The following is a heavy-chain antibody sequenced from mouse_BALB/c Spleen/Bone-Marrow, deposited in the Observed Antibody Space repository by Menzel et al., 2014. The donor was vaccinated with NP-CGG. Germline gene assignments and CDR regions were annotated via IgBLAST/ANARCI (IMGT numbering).Heavy chain of an antibody. V-gene: IGHV1-31*01. CDR1: GYSFTGYY. J-gene: IGHJ2*01. Sequence: EVKLMESGPELVKPGASVKISCKASGYSFTGYYMHWVKQSHVKSLEWIGRINPYNGATSYNQNFKDKASLTVDKSSSTAYMELHSLTSEDSVVYYCARAAYYFDYWGQGTTLTVSS. CDR2: INPYNGAT. D-gene: IGHD1-2*01. CDR3: ARAAYYFDY.